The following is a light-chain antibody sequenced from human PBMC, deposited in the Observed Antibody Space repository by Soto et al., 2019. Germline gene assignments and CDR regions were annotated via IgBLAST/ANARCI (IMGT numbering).Light chain of an antibody. Sequence: QSALTQPRSVSGSPGQSVTISCTGNSSDVGGYKYVSWYQQHPGKAPKLMIYDVSKRPSGVPDRFSGSKSDNTASLTISGLQAEDEADYYCCSYAGNSWVFGGGTQLTVL. V-gene: IGLV2-11*01. CDR2: DVS. J-gene: IGLJ3*02. CDR3: CSYAGNSWV. CDR1: SSDVGGYKY.